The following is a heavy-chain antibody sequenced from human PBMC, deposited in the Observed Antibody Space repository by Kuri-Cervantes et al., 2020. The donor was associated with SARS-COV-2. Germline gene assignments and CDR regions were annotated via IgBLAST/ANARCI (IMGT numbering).Heavy chain of an antibody. D-gene: IGHD6-6*01. CDR2: MDLSDSYT. Sequence: KVSCKGSGYRFSNYWINWVRQMPGKGLEWMGRMDLSDSYTNYSPSFQGHVTISVDKSISTACLQWSSLKASDTAIYYCAGTYSSSSPVYWGQGTLVTVSS. J-gene: IGHJ4*02. CDR3: AGTYSSSSPVY. V-gene: IGHV5-10-1*01. CDR1: GYRFSNYW.